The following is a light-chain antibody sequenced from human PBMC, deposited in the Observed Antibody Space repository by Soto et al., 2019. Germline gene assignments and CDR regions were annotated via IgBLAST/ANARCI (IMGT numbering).Light chain of an antibody. Sequence: EIVMTQSPATLSVSPGERATLSCRASQSLSSNLAWYQQKPGQAPRLLIYGASTRATGIPDRFSGSGSGTEFTLNISSLQSEDFAIYYCQQYNYWPPYTFGQGTKVEIK. V-gene: IGKV3-15*01. J-gene: IGKJ2*01. CDR3: QQYNYWPPYT. CDR2: GAS. CDR1: QSLSSN.